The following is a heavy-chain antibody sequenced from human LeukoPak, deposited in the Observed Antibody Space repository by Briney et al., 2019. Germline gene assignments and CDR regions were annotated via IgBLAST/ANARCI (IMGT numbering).Heavy chain of an antibody. J-gene: IGHJ5*02. D-gene: IGHD5-12*01. Sequence: PSETLSLTCTVSGGSISSSNYYWSWIRQPPGKGLEWIGEINHSGSTNYNPSLKSRVTISVDTSKNQFSLKLSSVTAADTAVYYCARQYGYSGYVGRSKNWFDPWGQGTLVTVSS. CDR3: ARQYGYSGYVGRSKNWFDP. V-gene: IGHV4-39*01. CDR2: INHSGST. CDR1: GGSISSSNYY.